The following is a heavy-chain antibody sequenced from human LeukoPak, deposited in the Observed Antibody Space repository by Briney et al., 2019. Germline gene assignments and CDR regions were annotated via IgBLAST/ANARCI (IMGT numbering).Heavy chain of an antibody. J-gene: IGHJ4*02. V-gene: IGHV3-48*02. Sequence: PGGSLRLSCAASGFTFSSYSMYWVRQAPGKGLEWVSYISSSSSTIYYADSVKGRFTISRDNAKNSLYLQMNSLRDEDTAVYYCARAKKTVTTRPPDYWGQGTLVTVSS. CDR2: ISSSSSTI. CDR1: GFTFSSYS. CDR3: ARAKKTVTTRPPDY. D-gene: IGHD4-17*01.